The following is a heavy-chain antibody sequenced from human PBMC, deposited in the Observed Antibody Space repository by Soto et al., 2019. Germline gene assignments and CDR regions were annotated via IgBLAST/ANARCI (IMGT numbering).Heavy chain of an antibody. CDR2: IRGGGGGT. CDR3: AKDLLVGATMLDY. J-gene: IGHJ4*02. CDR1: GFTFSSYA. Sequence: PGGTLRLSCAASGFTFSSYAMSWVRQAPGKGLEWVSGIRGGGGGTYYADSVKGRFTISRDNSKNTLYLQMNSLRAEDTAVYYCAKDLLVGATMLDYWGQGTLVTVSS. D-gene: IGHD1-26*01. V-gene: IGHV3-23*01.